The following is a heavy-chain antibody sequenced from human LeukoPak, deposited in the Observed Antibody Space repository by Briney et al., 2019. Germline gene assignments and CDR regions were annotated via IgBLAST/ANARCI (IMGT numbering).Heavy chain of an antibody. D-gene: IGHD6-6*01. Sequence: SSETLSLTCTLSGGSLSTYYWIWIRQPPGKGLEWIGYIYYSGSTNYNPPLKSRVTLSVDTSKNQFSLKLNSLTAADTAVFYCARGKFLRYSSSSQNFDHWGQGPLDSVSS. V-gene: IGHV4-59*01. J-gene: IGHJ4*02. CDR1: GGSLSTYY. CDR3: ARGKFLRYSSSSQNFDH. CDR2: IYYSGST.